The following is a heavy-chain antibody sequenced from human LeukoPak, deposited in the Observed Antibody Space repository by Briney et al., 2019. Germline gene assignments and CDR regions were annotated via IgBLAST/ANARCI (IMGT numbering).Heavy chain of an antibody. D-gene: IGHD4-23*01. J-gene: IGHJ4*02. V-gene: IGHV4-59*08. Sequence: SETLSLTCTVSGGSISNNYWTWIRQPPGKGLEWIGYIYNSGSTDYNPSLKSRVTMSVDTSKNQFSLRLSSVTAADTAVYYCARRVHDNRGSLYHFDYWGQGTLVTVSS. CDR1: GGSISNNY. CDR3: ARRVHDNRGSLYHFDY. CDR2: IYNSGST.